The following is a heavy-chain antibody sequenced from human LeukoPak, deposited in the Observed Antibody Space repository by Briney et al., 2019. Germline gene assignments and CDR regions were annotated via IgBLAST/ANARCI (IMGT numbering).Heavy chain of an antibody. D-gene: IGHD5-18*01. CDR1: GGSISSYY. V-gene: IGHV4-59*01. J-gene: IGHJ6*03. CDR2: IYYSGST. CDR3: ARTEESGYSYRYFGYYYYMDV. Sequence: PSETLSLTCTVSGGSISSYYWGWIRQPPGKGLEWIGYIYYSGSTHYNPSLKSRVTISVDTSKNQFSLKLSSVTAADTAVYYCARTEESGYSYRYFGYYYYMDVWGKGTTVTVSS.